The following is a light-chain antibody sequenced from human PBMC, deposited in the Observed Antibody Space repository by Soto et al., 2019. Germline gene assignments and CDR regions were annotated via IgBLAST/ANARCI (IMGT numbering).Light chain of an antibody. CDR1: QGISSY. Sequence: IQLTQSPSSLSASVGDRVTITCRASQGISSYLAWYQQKPGKAPNLLIYAATSLQSGVPSRFSGSGFGTDFTLAISSLQPEDFVTYYCQHLNSYLTFGQGTRLEIK. J-gene: IGKJ5*01. V-gene: IGKV1-9*01. CDR2: AAT. CDR3: QHLNSYLT.